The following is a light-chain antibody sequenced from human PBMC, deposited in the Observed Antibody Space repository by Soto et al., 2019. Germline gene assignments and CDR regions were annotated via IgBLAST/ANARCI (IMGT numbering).Light chain of an antibody. Sequence: DIVMTQSPLSLPVTPGEPASISCRSSQSLLYENGYTYFDWYVQKPGQTPQLLTYLGSNRPSGVPDRFSGSVSGTDFTLKISRVETEDVGVYYCMQALKPPYTFGQGTKLEIK. CDR1: QSLLYENGYTY. CDR3: MQALKPPYT. CDR2: LGS. V-gene: IGKV2-28*01. J-gene: IGKJ2*01.